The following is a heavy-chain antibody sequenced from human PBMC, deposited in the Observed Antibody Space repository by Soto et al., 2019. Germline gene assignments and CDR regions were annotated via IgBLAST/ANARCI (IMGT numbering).Heavy chain of an antibody. D-gene: IGHD1-26*01. J-gene: IGHJ4*02. CDR1: GGSISSYY. V-gene: IGHV4-59*01. Sequence: PSETLSLTCTVSGGSISSYYWSWIRQPPGKGLEWIGYIYYSGSTNYNPSLKSRVTISVDTSKNQFSLKLSSVTAADTAVYYCARDAAGNSGSYALDYWGQGTLVTVSS. CDR2: IYYSGST. CDR3: ARDAAGNSGSYALDY.